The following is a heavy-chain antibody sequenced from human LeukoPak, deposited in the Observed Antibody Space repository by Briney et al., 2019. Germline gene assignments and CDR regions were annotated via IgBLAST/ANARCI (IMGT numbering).Heavy chain of an antibody. J-gene: IGHJ6*02. D-gene: IGHD3-3*01. CDR1: GYTFTSYD. Sequence: ASVKVSCKASGYTFTSYDINWVRQATGQGLEWMGWMNPNSGNTGYARKFQGRVTMTRNTSISTAYMELSSLRSEDTAVCYCARDSRFRFPYRREYYYYYYGMDVWGQGTTVTVSS. CDR3: ARDSRFRFPYRREYYYYYYGMDV. CDR2: MNPNSGNT. V-gene: IGHV1-8*01.